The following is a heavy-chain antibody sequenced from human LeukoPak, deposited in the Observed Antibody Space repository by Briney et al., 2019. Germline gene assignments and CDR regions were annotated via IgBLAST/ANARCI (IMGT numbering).Heavy chain of an antibody. D-gene: IGHD3-22*01. V-gene: IGHV4-61*02. CDR3: ARGIVDQYYFDY. Sequence: PSETLSLTCTVSGDSINSGRYYWSWIRQPAGKGLEWIGRTYTSGSTNYNPSLKSRVTISVDTSKNQFSLKLSSVTAADTAVYYCARGIVDQYYFDYWGQGTLVTVSS. J-gene: IGHJ4*02. CDR1: GDSINSGRYY. CDR2: TYTSGST.